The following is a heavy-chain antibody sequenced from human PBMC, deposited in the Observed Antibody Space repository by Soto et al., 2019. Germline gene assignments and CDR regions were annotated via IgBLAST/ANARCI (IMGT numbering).Heavy chain of an antibody. CDR2: FIHIFRTL. Sequence: QVQLIQSEAEVKKPGSSVRVSCTASGGIFGSHGFSWVRQAPGQRLEWGGGFIHIFRTLTYTEKFQARVRIAADESTNTVYLDLSSLTSEDTAVYYCVRDRRIYYSDPHDEFVASDYEVWGQGTMVSVSS. CDR3: VRDRRIYYSDPHDEFVASDYEV. V-gene: IGHV1-69*01. J-gene: IGHJ3*01. D-gene: IGHD3-22*01. CDR1: GGIFGSHG.